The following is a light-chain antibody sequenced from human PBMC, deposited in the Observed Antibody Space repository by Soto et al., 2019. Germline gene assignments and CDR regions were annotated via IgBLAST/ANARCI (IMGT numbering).Light chain of an antibody. CDR1: SSDVGGYDY. Sequence: QSVLTQPASVSGSTGQSITISCTGTSSDVGGYDYVSWYQHHPGKAPKLTIYEVSNRPSGVSNRFSGSKSGNTASLTISGLQAEDEAEYYCSSYTSSSTDVFGTGSKVTVL. V-gene: IGLV2-14*01. CDR2: EVS. CDR3: SSYTSSSTDV. J-gene: IGLJ1*01.